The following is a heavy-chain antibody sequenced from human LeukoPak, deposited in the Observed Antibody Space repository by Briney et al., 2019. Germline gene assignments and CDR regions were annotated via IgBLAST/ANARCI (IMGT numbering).Heavy chain of an antibody. Sequence: PSETLSLTCAVYGGSFSGYYWSWIRQPPGKRLEWIGEINHSGSTNYNPSLKSRVTISVDTSKNQFSLKLSSVTAADTAVYYCALSGGATTLLGQYAFDIWGQGTMVTVSS. V-gene: IGHV4-34*01. CDR1: GGSFSGYY. CDR2: INHSGST. D-gene: IGHD1-26*01. J-gene: IGHJ3*02. CDR3: ALSGGATTLLGQYAFDI.